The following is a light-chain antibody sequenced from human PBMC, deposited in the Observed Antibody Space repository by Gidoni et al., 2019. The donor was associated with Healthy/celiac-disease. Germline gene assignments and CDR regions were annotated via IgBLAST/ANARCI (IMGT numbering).Light chain of an antibody. CDR2: GNS. Sequence: QRVTISCTGSSSNIGAGYDVHWYQQLPGTAPKLIIYGNSNRPSGVPDRFSGSKSGTSASLAITGLQAEDEADYYCQSYDSSLGVVVGGWTKLTVL. CDR1: SSNIGAGYD. V-gene: IGLV1-40*01. J-gene: IGLJ2*01. CDR3: QSYDSSLGVV.